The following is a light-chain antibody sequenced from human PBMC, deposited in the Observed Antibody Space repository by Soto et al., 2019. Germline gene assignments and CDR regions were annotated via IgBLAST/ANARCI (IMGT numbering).Light chain of an antibody. J-gene: IGKJ1*01. CDR1: RSISGW. CDR3: QQYNSHRT. Sequence: DIPMTQSPSTLSASVGDRVTITCRASRSISGWLAWYQQKPGKAPKLLIYDVSSLQSGVPPRFSGSGSGTEFTLTISSLQPDDFATYYCQQYNSHRTFGQGTKVEIK. V-gene: IGKV1-5*01. CDR2: DVS.